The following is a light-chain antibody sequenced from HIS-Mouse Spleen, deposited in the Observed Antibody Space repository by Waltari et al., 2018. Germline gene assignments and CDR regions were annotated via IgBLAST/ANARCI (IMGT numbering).Light chain of an antibody. V-gene: IGKV1-9*01. CDR3: QQLNSYPPT. J-gene: IGKJ1*01. Sequence: DIQLTQSPSFLSASVGDRVTITCRASQRSSSYLTWYQQKPGKAPKLLVYAASTLQSGGPSRFSGSGAGTEFTLTISSLQAEDFATYYCQQLNSYPPTFGQGTKVEIK. CDR2: AAS. CDR1: QRSSSY.